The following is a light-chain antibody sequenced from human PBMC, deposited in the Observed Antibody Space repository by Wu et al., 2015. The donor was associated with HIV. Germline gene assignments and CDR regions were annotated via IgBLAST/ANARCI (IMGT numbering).Light chain of an antibody. Sequence: ESVLTQSPGTLSLSPGERVTLSCRASQSVSTYLAWYQQKPGQAPRLLIYDASTRATGIPDRFSGSGSGTDFTLTISRLEPEDFAVYYCQQYRSPPLTFGGGTKEEIK. V-gene: IGKV3-20*01. CDR1: QSVSTY. CDR3: QQYRSPPLT. J-gene: IGKJ4*01. CDR2: DAS.